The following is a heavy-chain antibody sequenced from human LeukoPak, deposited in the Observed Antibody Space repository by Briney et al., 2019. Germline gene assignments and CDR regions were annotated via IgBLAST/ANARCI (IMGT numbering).Heavy chain of an antibody. CDR1: GYSISSGYY. D-gene: IGHD6-13*01. J-gene: IGHJ4*02. CDR2: IYHSGST. Sequence: SETLSLTCTVSGYSISSGYYWGWIRQPPGKGLEWIGSIYHSGSTYYNPSLKSRVTISVDTSKNQFSLKLSSVTAADTAVYYCARPYSSSWSHFDYWGQGTLVTVSS. V-gene: IGHV4-38-2*02. CDR3: ARPYSSSWSHFDY.